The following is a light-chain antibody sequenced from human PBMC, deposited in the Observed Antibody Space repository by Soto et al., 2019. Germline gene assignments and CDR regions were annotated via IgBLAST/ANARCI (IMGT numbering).Light chain of an antibody. CDR2: GAS. J-gene: IGKJ1*01. CDR1: QSVRSN. Sequence: EIPVTQSPATLSVSPGERATLSCRASQSVRSNLAWYQQKPGQAPRLVIYGASTRASGVPARFSGSGSGTEFTLTISSVQSEDFAVYYCQQYDLWWTFGQGTKVEI. CDR3: QQYDLWWT. V-gene: IGKV3D-15*01.